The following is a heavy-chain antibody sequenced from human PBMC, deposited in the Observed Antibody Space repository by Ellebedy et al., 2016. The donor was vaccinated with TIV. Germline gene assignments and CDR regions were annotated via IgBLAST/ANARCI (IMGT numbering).Heavy chain of an antibody. D-gene: IGHD5-12*01. CDR2: GGGSGGET. J-gene: IGHJ4*02. Sequence: GESLKISCAASGFVFSNHAMTWVRPAPGKGLEWVSGGGGSGGETFYADSVKGGFTISRDTSKHIVYLQMNSLRVEDTAVYYCAKGLGAYDLGGDYWGQGTLVTVSS. V-gene: IGHV3-23*01. CDR1: GFVFSNHA. CDR3: AKGLGAYDLGGDY.